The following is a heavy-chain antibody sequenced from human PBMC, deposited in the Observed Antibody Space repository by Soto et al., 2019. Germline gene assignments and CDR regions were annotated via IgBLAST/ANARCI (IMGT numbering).Heavy chain of an antibody. D-gene: IGHD4-17*01. CDR2: ILDDGRDK. CDR1: GFSFSSYG. Sequence: QVQLVESGGGVVQPGRSLRLSCAASGFSFSSYGMHWVRQAPGKGLEWVAVILDDGRDKDYTDAVKGRFTISSDNSKNTLYLEMNSLRAEDTAAYYCARDDDYGDNGLDYWGQGTLVTVSS. J-gene: IGHJ4*02. CDR3: ARDDDYGDNGLDY. V-gene: IGHV3-33*01.